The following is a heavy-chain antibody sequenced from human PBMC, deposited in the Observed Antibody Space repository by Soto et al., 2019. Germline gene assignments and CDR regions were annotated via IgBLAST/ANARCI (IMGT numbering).Heavy chain of an antibody. CDR1: GGSISIGGYY. J-gene: IGHJ5*02. CDR3: ARERVDGNWFDP. CDR2: IYYSGST. Sequence: SETLSLTCTVSGGSISIGGYYWSCIRQHPGKGLEWIGYIYYSGSTYYNPSLKSRVTISVDTSKNQFSLKLSSVTAADTAVYYCARERVDGNWFDPWGQGTLVTVSS. D-gene: IGHD3-9*01. V-gene: IGHV4-31*03.